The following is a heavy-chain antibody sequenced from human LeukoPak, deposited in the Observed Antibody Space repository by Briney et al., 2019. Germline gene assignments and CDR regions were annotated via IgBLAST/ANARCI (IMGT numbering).Heavy chain of an antibody. CDR3: ARAQSFSSWYVGIIDY. Sequence: GSSVKVSCKASGGTFSSYAISWVRQAPGQGLEWMGWISAYNGNTNYAQKLQGRVTMTTDTSTSTAYMELRSLRSDDTAVYYCARAQSFSSWYVGIIDYWGQGTLVTVSS. CDR1: GGTFSSYA. D-gene: IGHD6-13*01. J-gene: IGHJ4*02. V-gene: IGHV1-18*01. CDR2: ISAYNGNT.